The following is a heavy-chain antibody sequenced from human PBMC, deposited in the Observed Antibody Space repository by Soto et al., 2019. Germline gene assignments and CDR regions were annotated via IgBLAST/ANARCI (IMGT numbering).Heavy chain of an antibody. CDR2: IRSSSSTI. Sequence: EVQLLESGGGLVQPGGSLRLSCAASGFTFSSYSMSWVRQAPGKGLEWVSSIRSSSSTIYYADSVKGRFTISRDNSKNTLYLQMNSLRAEDTAVYYCARDCSSTSCYGDYFDSWGQGALVTVSS. J-gene: IGHJ4*02. D-gene: IGHD2-2*01. V-gene: IGHV3-48*01. CDR3: ARDCSSTSCYGDYFDS. CDR1: GFTFSSYS.